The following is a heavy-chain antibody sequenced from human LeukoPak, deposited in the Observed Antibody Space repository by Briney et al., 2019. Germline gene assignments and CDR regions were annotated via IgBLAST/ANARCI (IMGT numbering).Heavy chain of an antibody. Sequence: GGSLRFSCAASGFTFSSYGMHWVRQAPRKGLEWVAVIRYDGSNKYYTDSVKGRFTISRDNSKNTLYLQMNSLRAEDTAVYYCAKGRGWEASYYYYYMDVWGKGTTVTISS. V-gene: IGHV3-30*02. CDR2: IRYDGSNK. D-gene: IGHD1-26*01. CDR1: GFTFSSYG. J-gene: IGHJ6*03. CDR3: AKGRGWEASYYYYYMDV.